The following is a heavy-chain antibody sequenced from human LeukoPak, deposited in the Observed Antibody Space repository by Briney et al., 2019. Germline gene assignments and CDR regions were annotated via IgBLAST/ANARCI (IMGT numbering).Heavy chain of an antibody. Sequence: PGGSLRLSCAASGFTFNPYAMSWVRQAPGKGLEWVARIGGVGDRTYYADSVEGRFTISRDNSKDTLFLQMNSLKADDTALYYCAKASRQAAVASPLDYWGQGSLVTVSS. V-gene: IGHV3-23*01. CDR2: IGGVGDRT. CDR1: GFTFNPYA. D-gene: IGHD6-19*01. J-gene: IGHJ4*02. CDR3: AKASRQAAVASPLDY.